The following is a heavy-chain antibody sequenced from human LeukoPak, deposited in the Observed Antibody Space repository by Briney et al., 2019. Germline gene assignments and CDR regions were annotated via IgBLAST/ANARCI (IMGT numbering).Heavy chain of an antibody. CDR2: FDPEDVET. V-gene: IGHV1-24*01. J-gene: IGHJ6*02. CDR1: GYTLTELS. Sequence: ASVKGSCKVSGYTLTELSMHWVRQAPGKRLAWIGGFDPEDVETIYAQKFQVRVTMTEDTSTDTAYMELSSLRSEDTAVYYCATGGDYVRGGYYGMDVWGQGTTVTVSS. D-gene: IGHD4-17*01. CDR3: ATGGDYVRGGYYGMDV.